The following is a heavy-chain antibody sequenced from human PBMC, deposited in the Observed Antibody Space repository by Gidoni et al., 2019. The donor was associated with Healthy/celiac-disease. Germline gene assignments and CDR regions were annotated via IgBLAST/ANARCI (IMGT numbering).Heavy chain of an antibody. Sequence: QLQLVQSGAEVKKPGASVKVSCKASGYTFTSYAMQWVRQAPGQRLEWMGWINAGNGNTKYSQKFQGRVTITRDTSASTAYMELSSLRSEDTAVYYCARVGNSGSYYDYWGQGTLVTVSS. CDR3: ARVGNSGSYYDY. V-gene: IGHV1-3*01. CDR1: GYTFTSYA. D-gene: IGHD1-26*01. J-gene: IGHJ4*02. CDR2: INAGNGNT.